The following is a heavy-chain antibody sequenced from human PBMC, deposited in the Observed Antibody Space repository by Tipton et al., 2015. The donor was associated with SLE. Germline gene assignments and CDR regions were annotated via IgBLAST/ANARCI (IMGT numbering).Heavy chain of an antibody. D-gene: IGHD6-13*01. CDR3: ARSGIAAVPSDAFDI. V-gene: IGHV4-39*07. J-gene: IGHJ3*02. CDR2: IYYTGTTT. CDR1: GGSVSSSSKY. Sequence: TLSLTCTVSGGSVSSSSKYWAWFRQPPGKGLEWIGSIYYTGTTTYYNSFLKSRVTMSVDPSKNQFSLKLSSVTAADTAVYYCARSGIAAVPSDAFDIWGQGTMVTVSS.